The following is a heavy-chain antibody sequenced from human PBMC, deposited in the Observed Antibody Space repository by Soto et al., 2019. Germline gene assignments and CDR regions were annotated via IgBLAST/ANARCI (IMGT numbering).Heavy chain of an antibody. V-gene: IGHV3-9*01. J-gene: IGHJ3*02. CDR1: GFTFDDYA. D-gene: IGHD3-10*02. Sequence: EVQLVESGGGLVQPGRSLRLSCVASGFTFDDYAMHWVRQAPGKGLEWVAGIRWNSGSIGYADSVKGRFTISRDNAKNTVNLKMNCLRAEDTAWSYCANDYYYVRAVYYTGGAFDIWGQGTLVTVSS. CDR3: ANDYYYVRAVYYTGGAFDI. CDR2: IRWNSGSI.